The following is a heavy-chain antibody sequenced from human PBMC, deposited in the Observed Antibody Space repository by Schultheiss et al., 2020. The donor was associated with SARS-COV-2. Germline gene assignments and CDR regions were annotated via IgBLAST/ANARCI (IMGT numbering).Heavy chain of an antibody. CDR3: ARHLGQWLDYFDY. CDR1: GGSISSSSYY. Sequence: SETLSLTCTVSGGSISSSSYYWGWIRQPPGKGLEWIGSIYYSGSTYYNPSLKSRVTISTDTSKNQFSLKVSSLTAADTAVYYCARHLGQWLDYFDYWGQGTLVTVSS. D-gene: IGHD6-19*01. V-gene: IGHV4-39*01. CDR2: IYYSGST. J-gene: IGHJ4*02.